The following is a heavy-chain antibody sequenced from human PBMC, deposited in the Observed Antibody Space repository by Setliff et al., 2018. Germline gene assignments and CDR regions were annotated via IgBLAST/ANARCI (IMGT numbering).Heavy chain of an antibody. CDR3: ARGTYSSSSSYYFDY. D-gene: IGHD6-13*01. J-gene: IGHJ4*02. CDR2: IYYSGST. CDR1: GGSISSSSYY. Sequence: SETLSLTCTVSGGSISSSSYYWGWIRQPPGKGLEWIGSIYYSGSTYYNPSLKSRVTISVDTSKNQFSLKLSSVTAADTAAYYCARGTYSSSSSYYFDYWGQGTLVTVSS. V-gene: IGHV4-39*01.